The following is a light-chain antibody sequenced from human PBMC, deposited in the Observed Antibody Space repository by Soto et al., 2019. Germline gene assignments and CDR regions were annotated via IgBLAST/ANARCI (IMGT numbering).Light chain of an antibody. V-gene: IGKV1-5*03. CDR1: QSISSW. CDR2: KAS. CDR3: QQYNSYSRT. Sequence: DIQMTQSPSTLSASVGDRFSITCRASQSISSWLAWYQQKPGKAPKLLIYKASSLESGVPSRFSGSGSGTEFTLTISSLQPDDFATYYCQQYNSYSRTFGQGTKVDTK. J-gene: IGKJ1*01.